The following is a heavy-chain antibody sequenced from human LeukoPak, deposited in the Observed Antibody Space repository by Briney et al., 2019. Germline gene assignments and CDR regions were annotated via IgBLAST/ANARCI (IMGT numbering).Heavy chain of an antibody. J-gene: IGHJ4*02. CDR2: ISGSGGST. CDR3: AAYGSGSPPYHFDY. V-gene: IGHV3-23*01. D-gene: IGHD3-10*01. Sequence: GGSLRLSCAASGFTLSSYAMSWVRQAPGKGLEWVSAISGSGGSTYYADSVKGRFTISRDKSKTTSYMQMNSLRAEDTAVYYCAAYGSGSPPYHFDYWGQGTLVTVSS. CDR1: GFTLSSYA.